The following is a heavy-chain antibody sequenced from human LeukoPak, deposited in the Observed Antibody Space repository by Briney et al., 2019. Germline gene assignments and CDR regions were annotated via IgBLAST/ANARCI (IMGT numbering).Heavy chain of an antibody. J-gene: IGHJ6*03. CDR2: TFTTGST. CDR1: GGSISSASYY. CDR3: ARSQEGYFDSWSGYHYYHYVDV. D-gene: IGHD3-3*01. Sequence: SQTLSLTCSVSGGSISSASYYWSWIRQPAGKGLEWIGRTFTTGSTKYNPSLKSRVTMSLDTSKNQFSLRLSSVTAADTAVYYCARSQEGYFDSWSGYHYYHYVDVWGKGTTVTVSS. V-gene: IGHV4-61*02.